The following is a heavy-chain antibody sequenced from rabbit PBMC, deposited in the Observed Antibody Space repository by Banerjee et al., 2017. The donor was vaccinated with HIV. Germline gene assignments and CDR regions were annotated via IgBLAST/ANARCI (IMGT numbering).Heavy chain of an antibody. D-gene: IGHD6-1*01. J-gene: IGHJ3*01. CDR2: IYAGSSGNT. CDR3: ARGSDGYWSGMDL. Sequence: QEQLEESGGDLVKPEGSLTLTCTASGFSFSSSYWICWVRQAPGKGLEWIACIYAGSSGNTYYASWAKGRFTISKTSSTTVTLQMTSLTVADTATYFCARGSDGYWSGMDLWGQGTLVTVS. CDR1: GFSFSSSYW. V-gene: IGHV1S45*01.